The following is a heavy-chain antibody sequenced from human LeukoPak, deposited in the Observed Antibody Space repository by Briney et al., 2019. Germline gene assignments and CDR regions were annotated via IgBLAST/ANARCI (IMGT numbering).Heavy chain of an antibody. J-gene: IGHJ4*02. D-gene: IGHD3-9*01. CDR1: GFTFSSYA. CDR2: ISGSGGST. V-gene: IGHV3-23*01. Sequence: GGSLRLSCSASGFTFSSYAMSWVRQAPGKGLEWVSAISGSGGSTYYADSVKGRFTISRDNSKNTLYLQMNSLRAEDTAVYYCAKDSIYFDWLLPLDYWGQGTLVTVSS. CDR3: AKDSIYFDWLLPLDY.